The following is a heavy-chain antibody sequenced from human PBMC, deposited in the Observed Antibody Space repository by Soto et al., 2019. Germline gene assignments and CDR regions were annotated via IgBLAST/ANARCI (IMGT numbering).Heavy chain of an antibody. CDR2: ISSSSSYI. CDR1: GFTFSSYS. D-gene: IGHD6-13*01. CDR3: AAAGNYYYYGMDV. V-gene: IGHV3-21*01. Sequence: PGGSLRLSCAASGFTFSSYSMNWVRQAPGKGLEWVSSISSSSSYIYYADSVKGRFTISRDNAKNSLYLQMNSLRAEDTAVYYCAAAGNYYYYGMDVWGQGTTVTVFS. J-gene: IGHJ6*02.